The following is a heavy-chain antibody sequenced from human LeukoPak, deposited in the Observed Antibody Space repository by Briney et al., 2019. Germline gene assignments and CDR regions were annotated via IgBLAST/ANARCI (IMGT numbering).Heavy chain of an antibody. CDR1: GGSISSFY. J-gene: IGHJ4*02. V-gene: IGHV4-59*01. CDR3: ARAHSSSWYMDY. CDR2: IYYSGSI. D-gene: IGHD6-13*01. Sequence: SETLSLTCTVSGGSISSFYWGWIRQPPGKGLEWIGYIYYSGSINYNPSLKSRVTISVDMSKNQFSLKLTSVTAADTAVYYCARAHSSSWYMDYWGQGTLVTVSS.